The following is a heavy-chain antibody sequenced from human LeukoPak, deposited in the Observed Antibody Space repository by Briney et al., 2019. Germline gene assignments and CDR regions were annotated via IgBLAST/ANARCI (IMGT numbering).Heavy chain of an antibody. CDR2: INPNSGGT. V-gene: IGHV1-2*06. Sequence: VSVKVSCKASGFTFTGYYMHWVRQAPGQGLEWMGRINPNSGGTNYAQKFQGRVTMTRDTSISTAYMELSRLRSDDTAVYYCARPSNYYYMDVWGKGTTVTVSS. CDR1: GFTFTGYY. J-gene: IGHJ6*03. CDR3: ARPSNYYYMDV.